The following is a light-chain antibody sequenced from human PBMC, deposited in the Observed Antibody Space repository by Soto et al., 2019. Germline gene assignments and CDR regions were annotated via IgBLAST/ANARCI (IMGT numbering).Light chain of an antibody. J-gene: IGLJ2*01. CDR1: SSNIGSNY. CDR3: AAWDDSLSGVV. CDR2: RNN. Sequence: QSVLTQPPSASGTPGQRVTISCSGSSSNIGSNYVYWYQQLPGTAPKLLIYRNNQRPSGVPVRFSGSKSGTSASLAISGLRSEDEADYYCAAWDDSLSGVVFGGGTQLTVL. V-gene: IGLV1-47*01.